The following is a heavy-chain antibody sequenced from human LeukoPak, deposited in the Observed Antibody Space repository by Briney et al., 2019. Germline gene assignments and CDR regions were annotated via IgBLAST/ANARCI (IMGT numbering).Heavy chain of an antibody. J-gene: IGHJ4*02. Sequence: SETLSLTCTVSGGSISSYYWSWIRQPPGKGLKWIGNIYYSGYTTYSPSLRSRVTISVDTSKNQFSLKLSSVTAADTAVYYCARDPRGITALVDYFDYWGQGTLVTVSS. D-gene: IGHD5-18*01. V-gene: IGHV4-59*01. CDR3: ARDPRGITALVDYFDY. CDR1: GGSISSYY. CDR2: IYYSGYT.